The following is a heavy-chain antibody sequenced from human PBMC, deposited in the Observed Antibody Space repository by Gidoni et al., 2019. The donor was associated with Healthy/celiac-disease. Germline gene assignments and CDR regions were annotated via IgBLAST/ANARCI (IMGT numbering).Heavy chain of an antibody. J-gene: IGHJ6*02. CDR2: IVVGNGNT. CDR1: GFTFTSSA. CDR3: AAAQYCSGGSCYPGDYYYGMDV. D-gene: IGHD2-15*01. V-gene: IGHV1-58*01. Sequence: QMQLVQPGPEVKKPGTSVQVSCKASGFTFTSSAVQWVRQARGQRLEWIGWIVVGNGNTNYAQKFQERVTITRDMSTSTAYMELSSLRSEDTAVYYCAAAQYCSGGSCYPGDYYYGMDVWGQGTTVTVSS.